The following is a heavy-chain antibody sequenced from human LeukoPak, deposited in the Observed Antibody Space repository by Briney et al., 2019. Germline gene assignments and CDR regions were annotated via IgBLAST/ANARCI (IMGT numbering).Heavy chain of an antibody. J-gene: IGHJ3*02. CDR1: GYSFTSYW. CDR2: IYPGDSDT. V-gene: IGHV5-51*01. D-gene: IGHD3-22*01. CDR3: ARRTGGYYFRSDSFDI. Sequence: GESLKISCKGSGYSFTSYWIGWVRQMPGKGLEWMGIIYPGDSDTRYSPSFQGQVTISADKSISTAYLQWSSLKASDTAMYYCARRTGGYYFRSDSFDIWGQGTMVTVSS.